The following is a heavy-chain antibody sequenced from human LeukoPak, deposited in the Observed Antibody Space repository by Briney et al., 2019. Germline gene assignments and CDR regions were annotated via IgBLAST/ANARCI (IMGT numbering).Heavy chain of an antibody. Sequence: GGSLRLSCAASGFTFDDYTMHWVRQAPGKGLEWVSLISWDGGTTNYADSVKGRFTISRDNTKNSLYLEMNSLRSEDTAFYYCTKLADGYRGFNIWGQGTMVTVSS. V-gene: IGHV3-43*01. CDR3: TKLADGYRGFNI. CDR1: GFTFDDYT. D-gene: IGHD5-24*01. CDR2: ISWDGGTT. J-gene: IGHJ3*02.